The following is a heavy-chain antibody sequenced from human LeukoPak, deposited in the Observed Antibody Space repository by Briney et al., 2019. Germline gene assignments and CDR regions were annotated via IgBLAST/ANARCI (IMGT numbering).Heavy chain of an antibody. CDR1: GFTFSSNG. D-gene: IGHD6-13*01. CDR3: AKVRPPPGSGWYGGDDD. V-gene: IGHV3-23*01. J-gene: IGHJ4*02. Sequence: PGGSLRLSCAASGFTFSSNGMSWVRQAPGKGLEWVSSIRSSGSSISYADSVKGRFTISRDNSQNTVYLQMNSLGAEDTAVYYCAKVRPPPGSGWYGGDDDWGQGTLVTVSS. CDR2: IRSSGSSI.